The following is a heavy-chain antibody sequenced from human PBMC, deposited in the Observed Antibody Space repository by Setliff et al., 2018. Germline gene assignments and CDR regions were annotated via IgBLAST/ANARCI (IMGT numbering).Heavy chain of an antibody. D-gene: IGHD3-16*02. Sequence: SETLSLTCAASGGTFTYYYWTWIRQSPGKGLEWIGEINHSGSTHFNPSLKSRLTMSVDQSKNQFSLRLRSVTAADTAVYYCARLESLGDLSLYGLWFDPWGQGTLVTVSS. V-gene: IGHV4-34*10. CDR3: ARLESLGDLSLYGLWFDP. CDR1: GGTFTYYY. J-gene: IGHJ5*02. CDR2: INHSGST.